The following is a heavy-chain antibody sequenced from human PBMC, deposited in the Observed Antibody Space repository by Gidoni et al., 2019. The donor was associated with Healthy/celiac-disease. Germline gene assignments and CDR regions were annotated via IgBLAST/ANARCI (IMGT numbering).Heavy chain of an antibody. CDR3: ARVFETNRGELAEDY. D-gene: IGHD1-7*01. CDR1: GGTFSSYA. CDR2: IIPILGIA. J-gene: IGHJ4*02. V-gene: IGHV1-69*04. Sequence: QVQLVQSGAEVKKPGSSVKVSCKASGGTFSSYAISWVRQAPGQGLEWMGRIIPILGIANDAQKFQGRVTITADKSTSTAYMELSSLRSEDTAVYYCARVFETNRGELAEDYWGQGTLVTVSS.